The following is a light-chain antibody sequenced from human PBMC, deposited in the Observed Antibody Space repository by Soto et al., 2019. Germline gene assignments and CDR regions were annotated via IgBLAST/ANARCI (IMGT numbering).Light chain of an antibody. V-gene: IGKV3-11*01. CDR3: QQRRELFT. CDR2: DAS. CDR1: QSVSSY. J-gene: IGKJ4*01. Sequence: IWLTQSPVSLSLSPGERATLACRASQSVSSYLAWYPQKPGQAPRLLIYDASNRATGIPARLSGSGSGTDFTLTISSLEPEDFAVYYCQQRRELFTFGGGTKVDIK.